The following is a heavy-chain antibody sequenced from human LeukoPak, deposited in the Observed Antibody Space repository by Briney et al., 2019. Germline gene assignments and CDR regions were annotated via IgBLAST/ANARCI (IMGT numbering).Heavy chain of an antibody. CDR2: IIPILGIA. V-gene: IGHV1-69*04. J-gene: IGHJ6*02. CDR1: GGTFSSYT. Sequence: SVKVSCKASGGTFSSYTISWVRQAPGQGLEWMGRIIPILGIANYAQKFQGRVTITADKSTSTVYMELSSLRSEDTAVYYCARDPRIALDYYYYGMDVWGQGTTVTVSS. D-gene: IGHD1-14*01. CDR3: ARDPRIALDYYYYGMDV.